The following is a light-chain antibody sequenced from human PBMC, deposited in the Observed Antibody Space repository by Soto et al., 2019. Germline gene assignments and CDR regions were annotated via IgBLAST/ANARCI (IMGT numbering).Light chain of an antibody. J-gene: IGKJ5*01. V-gene: IGKV1-9*01. CDR2: TAS. Sequence: DIKLTQSPSFLSASVGDRVTITCRASQGISSYLAWYQQKPGKAPNLLIYTASSLQSGVPSRFSGTGSGTEFTLTINNLQPEDFATYYCQQAASFPITFGQGTRLEI. CDR1: QGISSY. CDR3: QQAASFPIT.